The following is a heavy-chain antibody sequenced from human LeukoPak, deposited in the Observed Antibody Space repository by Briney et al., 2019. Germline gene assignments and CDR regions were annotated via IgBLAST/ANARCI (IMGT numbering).Heavy chain of an antibody. CDR1: GFTFSSYA. Sequence: LRLSCAAPGFTFSSYAMSWVRQAPGKGLEWIGYIYHSGSTYYNPSLKSRVTISVDRSKNQFSLKLSSVTAADTAVYYCARGEQWLVTSYFDYWGQGTLVTVSS. CDR3: ARGEQWLVTSYFDY. J-gene: IGHJ4*02. CDR2: IYHSGST. D-gene: IGHD6-19*01. V-gene: IGHV4-30-2*01.